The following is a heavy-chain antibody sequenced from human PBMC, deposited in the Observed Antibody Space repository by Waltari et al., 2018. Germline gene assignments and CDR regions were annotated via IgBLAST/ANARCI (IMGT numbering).Heavy chain of an antibody. V-gene: IGHV4-38-2*01. J-gene: IGHJ5*02. D-gene: IGHD4-17*01. CDR2: IHHSASP. CDR3: ARYGHWFDP. CDR1: GYSVSSGYY. Sequence: QVQLQESGPGLVKPSETLSLTCAVSGYSVSSGYYRGWIRQPPGKGLEYIGSIHHSASPYYNPSLKSRVTISVDTSKNQFSLKLISVTAADTAVYYCARYGHWFDPWGQGTLVTVSS.